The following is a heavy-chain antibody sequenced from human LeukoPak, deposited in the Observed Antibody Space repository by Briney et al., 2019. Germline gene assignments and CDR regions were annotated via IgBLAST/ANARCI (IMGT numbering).Heavy chain of an antibody. CDR3: ARLSPLTGAYYYMDV. J-gene: IGHJ6*03. CDR1: GGSISSYY. Sequence: SETLSLTCTVSGGSISSYYWSWIRQPPGKGLEWIGYIYNSESTNYNPSLKSRVTISVDTSKNQFSLRLTSVTAADTAVYYCARLSPLTGAYYYMDVWGKGTTVTVSS. CDR2: IYNSEST. D-gene: IGHD7-27*01. V-gene: IGHV4-59*01.